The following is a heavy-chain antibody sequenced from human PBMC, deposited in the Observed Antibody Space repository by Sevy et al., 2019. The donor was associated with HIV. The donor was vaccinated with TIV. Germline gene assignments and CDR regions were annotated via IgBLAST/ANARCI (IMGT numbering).Heavy chain of an antibody. Sequence: GGSLRLSCAASGFSFGDYGIHWVRQAPGKGLEWVAVMSHDGNYKNHADSVKVRFTISRDNFKNTLYLQMNSLRVEDTAVYFCARLFSCGGDCYYLDYWGQGAPVTVSS. CDR3: ARLFSCGGDCYYLDY. CDR2: MSHDGNYK. CDR1: GFSFGDYG. V-gene: IGHV3-30*03. J-gene: IGHJ4*02. D-gene: IGHD2-21*02.